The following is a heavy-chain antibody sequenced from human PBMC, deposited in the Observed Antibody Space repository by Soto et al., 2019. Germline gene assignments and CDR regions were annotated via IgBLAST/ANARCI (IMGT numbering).Heavy chain of an antibody. CDR1: GYTFTSYG. CDR3: AREIPAYYDFWSGYKYYYYYGMDV. CDR2: ISAYNGHT. J-gene: IGHJ6*02. Sequence: QVQLVQSGAEVKKPGASVKVSCKASGYTFTSYGISWVRQAPGQGLEWMGWISAYNGHTNYAQKLQGRVTMTTGTSTSTAYMELRSLRSDDTAVYYCAREIPAYYDFWSGYKYYYYYGMDVWGQGTTVTVSS. V-gene: IGHV1-18*01. D-gene: IGHD3-3*01.